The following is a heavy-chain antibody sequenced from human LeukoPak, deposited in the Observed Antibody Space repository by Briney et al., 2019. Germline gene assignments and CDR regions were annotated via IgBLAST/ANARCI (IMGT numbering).Heavy chain of an antibody. Sequence: PSETLSLTCTVSGGSLSSYYWSWIRQSPEKGLEWIGHIYYSGDTNYNPSLRSRVTMSVDTSKNQFSLKLSSVTAADTAVYYCARDARRYGSGSYYSEMYYYYYYMDVWGKGTTVTISS. D-gene: IGHD3-10*01. J-gene: IGHJ6*03. CDR2: IYYSGDT. CDR3: ARDARRYGSGSYYSEMYYYYYYMDV. CDR1: GGSLSSYY. V-gene: IGHV4-59*12.